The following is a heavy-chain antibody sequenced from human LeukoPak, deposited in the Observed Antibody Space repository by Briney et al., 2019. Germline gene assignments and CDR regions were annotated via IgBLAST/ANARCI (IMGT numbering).Heavy chain of an antibody. V-gene: IGHV3-23*01. CDR1: GFTFSDYA. CDR3: AKDRARYYDFWSGPDYYYYMDV. CDR2: ISGRGTNT. Sequence: PGGSLRLSCAASGFTFSDYAMSWVRQAPGKGLEWVSTISGRGTNTYNADSVKGRFTISRDNSKNTLYLQMNSLRAEDTAVYYCAKDRARYYDFWSGPDYYYYMDVWGKGTTVTVSS. J-gene: IGHJ6*03. D-gene: IGHD3-3*01.